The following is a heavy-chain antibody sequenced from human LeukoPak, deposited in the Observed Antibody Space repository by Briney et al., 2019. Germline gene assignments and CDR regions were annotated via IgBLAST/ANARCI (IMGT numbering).Heavy chain of an antibody. D-gene: IGHD6-19*01. J-gene: IGHJ6*03. V-gene: IGHV4-59*11. CDR3: AREVTVAGTFYFSMDV. Sequence: PSETLSLTCSASGGSISSLYWAWVRQPPGQALEFIVYIYYGGRTQYNPSLKSRVTMTIDTSKNQFSLRQNSVSAEDTAVYYCAREVTVAGTFYFSMDVWGKGTTVTVSS. CDR1: GGSISSLY. CDR2: IYYGGRT.